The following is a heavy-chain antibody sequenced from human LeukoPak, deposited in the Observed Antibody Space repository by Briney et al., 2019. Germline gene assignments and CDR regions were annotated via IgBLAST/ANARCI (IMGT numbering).Heavy chain of an antibody. Sequence: LTGGSLRLSCAASGFTFSSYGMHWVRQAPGKGLEWVAVIWYDGSNKYYADSVKGRFTISRDNSKNTLYLQMNSLRAEDTAVYYCARDSRDGYDFRRHGMDVWGQGTTVTVSS. CDR1: GFTFSSYG. V-gene: IGHV3-33*01. CDR3: ARDSRDGYDFRRHGMDV. D-gene: IGHD5-24*01. J-gene: IGHJ6*02. CDR2: IWYDGSNK.